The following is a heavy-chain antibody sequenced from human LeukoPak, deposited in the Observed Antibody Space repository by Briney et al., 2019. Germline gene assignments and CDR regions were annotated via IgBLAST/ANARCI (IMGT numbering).Heavy chain of an antibody. Sequence: GASVKVSCKASGYTFTNYYIHWVRQAPGQGLEWMGWINPISGATNYAQKFQSRVTMTRDTSITTGYMELNPLTSDDTAVYYCASWYCSGGNCYLGGDAFDFWGQGTMVIVSS. J-gene: IGHJ3*01. V-gene: IGHV1-2*02. CDR1: GYTFTNYY. CDR3: ASWYCSGGNCYLGGDAFDF. CDR2: INPISGAT. D-gene: IGHD2-15*01.